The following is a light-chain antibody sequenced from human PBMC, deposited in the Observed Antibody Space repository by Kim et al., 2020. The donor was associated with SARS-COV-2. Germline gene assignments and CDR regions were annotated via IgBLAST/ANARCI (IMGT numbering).Light chain of an antibody. Sequence: SPGERATLPCRASHSVTSNYLSWYQQKPGQPPRLLIYGASTRATGTPDRFTGTGSGTDFTLTIRRLEPEDFAVYYCQQFGGSPMYSFGQGTKLEI. CDR1: HSVTSNY. CDR2: GAS. J-gene: IGKJ2*03. V-gene: IGKV3-20*01. CDR3: QQFGGSPMYS.